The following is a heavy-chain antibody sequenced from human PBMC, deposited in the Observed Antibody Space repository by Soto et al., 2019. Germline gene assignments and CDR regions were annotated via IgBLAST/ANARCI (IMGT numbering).Heavy chain of an antibody. Sequence: EVQLVESGGGLIQPGGSLRLSCAASGFTVSSNYMSWVRQAPGKGLEWVSVIYNGGSTYYADSVKGRFTISRDNSKNSLYLQMNSLRAADTAVYYCARDFVVVAAAGRGSYYYDGMDVWGNGTTVTVSS. J-gene: IGHJ6*04. CDR2: IYNGGST. V-gene: IGHV3-53*01. D-gene: IGHD6-13*01. CDR3: ARDFVVVAAAGRGSYYYDGMDV. CDR1: GFTVSSNY.